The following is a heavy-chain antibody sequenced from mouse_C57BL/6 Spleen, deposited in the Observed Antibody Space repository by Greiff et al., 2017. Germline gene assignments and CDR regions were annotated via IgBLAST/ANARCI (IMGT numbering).Heavy chain of an antibody. CDR2: ISNGGGST. V-gene: IGHV5-12*01. CDR1: GFTFSDYY. Sequence: EVKLVESGGGLVQPGGSLKLSCAASGFTFSDYYMYWVRQTPEKRLEWVAYISNGGGSTYYPDTVKGRFTISRDNAKNTLYLQMSRLKSDDTAMYYCARGEFDYWGQGTTLTVSS. CDR3: ARGEFDY. J-gene: IGHJ2*01.